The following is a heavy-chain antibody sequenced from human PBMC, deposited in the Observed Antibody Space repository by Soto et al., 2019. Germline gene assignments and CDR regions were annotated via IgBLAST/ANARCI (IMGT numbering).Heavy chain of an antibody. CDR1: GYSFTSYW. D-gene: IGHD4-17*01. Sequence: GESLKISCKGSGYSFTSYWIGWVRQMPGKGLEWMGIIYPGDSDTRYSPSFQGQVTISADKSISTAYLQWSSLKASDTAMYYCARPNTVTTRDDAFDIWGQGTMVTVSS. CDR2: IYPGDSDT. CDR3: ARPNTVTTRDDAFDI. J-gene: IGHJ3*02. V-gene: IGHV5-51*01.